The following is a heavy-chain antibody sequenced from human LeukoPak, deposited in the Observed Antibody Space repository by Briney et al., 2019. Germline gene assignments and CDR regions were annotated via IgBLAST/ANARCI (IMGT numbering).Heavy chain of an antibody. Sequence: KAGESLKISCTGSGYRFTSYWIGWVRQMPGKGLEWMGIVYPGDSDSRYSPSFQGQVTISADKSLSTAYLQWSSLKASDTAIYYCARQPYGSWSYGMDVWGKGTTVTVPS. CDR2: VYPGDSDS. J-gene: IGHJ6*04. CDR3: ARQPYGSWSYGMDV. V-gene: IGHV5-51*01. CDR1: GYRFTSYW. D-gene: IGHD3-10*01.